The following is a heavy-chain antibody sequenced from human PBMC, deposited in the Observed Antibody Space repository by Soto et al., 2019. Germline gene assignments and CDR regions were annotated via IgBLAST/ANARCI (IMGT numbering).Heavy chain of an antibody. CDR2: ISYDGSNK. Sequence: QVQLVESGGGVVQSGRSLRLSCAASGFTFSSYAMHWVRQAPGKGLEWVAVISYDGSNKYYADSVKGRFTISRDNSKNTLYLQMNSMRAVETAVYYCARASNGWYYDYWGQGTLVTVSS. CDR3: ARASNGWYYDY. J-gene: IGHJ4*02. D-gene: IGHD6-19*01. CDR1: GFTFSSYA. V-gene: IGHV3-30-3*01.